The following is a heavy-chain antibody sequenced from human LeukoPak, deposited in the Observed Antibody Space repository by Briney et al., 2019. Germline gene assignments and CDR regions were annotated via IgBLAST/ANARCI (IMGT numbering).Heavy chain of an antibody. D-gene: IGHD6-19*01. CDR1: GDSVSSNSAA. CDR2: TYYRSKWYN. J-gene: IGHJ5*02. CDR3: ARAYRPASSGWNWFGLDP. V-gene: IGHV6-1*01. Sequence: SQTLSLTCAISGDSVSSNSAAWNWIRQSPSRGLEWLGRTYYRSKWYNDYAVSVKSRITINPDTSKNQFSLQLNFVTPEDTAVYYCARAYRPASSGWNWFGLDPWGQGTLVTVSS.